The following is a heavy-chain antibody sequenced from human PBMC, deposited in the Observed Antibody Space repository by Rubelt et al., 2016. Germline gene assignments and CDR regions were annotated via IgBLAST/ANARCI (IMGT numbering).Heavy chain of an antibody. CDR1: GGSISSSSYY. CDR2: IYYSGST. Sequence: QLQLQESGPGLVKPSETLSLTCTVSGGSISSSSYYWGWIRQPPGKGLEWIGSIYYSGSTYYNPSPKGGATISVELSRNQLSLKWASLTAAATAVYYCARLFIAARPSAVDYWGQGTLVTVSS. CDR3: ARLFIAARPSAVDY. V-gene: IGHV4-39*01. D-gene: IGHD6-6*01. J-gene: IGHJ4*02.